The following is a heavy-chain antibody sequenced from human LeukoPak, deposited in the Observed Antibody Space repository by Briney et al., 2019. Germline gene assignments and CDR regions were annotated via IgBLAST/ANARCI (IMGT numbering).Heavy chain of an antibody. Sequence: SGGSLILSCAASGFIFSSYWMSWVRQAPGKGLEWVANIKQDASEKYYVDSVKGRFTISRDNAKNSLYLQMNSLRAEDTAVYYCARAEWSRKEFDYWGQGTLVTVSS. CDR1: GFIFSSYW. D-gene: IGHD1-14*01. V-gene: IGHV3-7*01. CDR2: IKQDASEK. J-gene: IGHJ4*02. CDR3: ARAEWSRKEFDY.